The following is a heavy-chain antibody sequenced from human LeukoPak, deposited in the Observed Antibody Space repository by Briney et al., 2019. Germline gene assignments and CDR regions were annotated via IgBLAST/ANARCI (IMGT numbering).Heavy chain of an antibody. J-gene: IGHJ4*02. D-gene: IGHD3-16*02. CDR2: ISSSSSYI. V-gene: IGHV3-21*01. CDR1: GFTFSSYN. CDR3: ARDLGAWGWELSSSFDY. Sequence: KTGGSLRLSCAASGFTFSSYNMNWVRQAPGKGLEWVSSISSSSSYIYYADSVKGRFTISRDNAKNSLYLQVNSLRAEDTAVYYCARDLGAWGWELSSSFDYWGQGTLVTVSS.